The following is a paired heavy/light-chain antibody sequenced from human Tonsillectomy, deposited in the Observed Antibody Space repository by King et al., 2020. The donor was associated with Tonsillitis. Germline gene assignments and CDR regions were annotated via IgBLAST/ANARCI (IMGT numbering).Heavy chain of an antibody. CDR2: ISGSGSSI. D-gene: IGHD2-2*01. CDR3: ARDLPYCSSSSCSMGAYYYYAMDV. CDR1: GITFSDHY. Sequence: QVQLVESGGGLVKPGGSLRLSCAASGITFSDHYMSWVRQVPGKGLEWVSYISGSGSSIFYADSVRGRFTISRDNAKNSLYLQMNTLRAEDTAVYYCARDLPYCSSSSCSMGAYYYYAMDVWGQGTTVTVSS. V-gene: IGHV3-11*01. J-gene: IGHJ6*02.
Light chain of an antibody. J-gene: IGKJ1*01. CDR1: QRIYSY. Sequence: IQMTQSPSSLSASVGDRVTITCRASQRIYSYLNWYQQKPGKAPKLLIYAASSLQTGVPSRFSGSGSGTDFTLTISGLQPEDFATYYCQQTYSTRTFGQGTKVEIK. CDR2: AAS. V-gene: IGKV1-39*01. CDR3: QQTYSTRT.